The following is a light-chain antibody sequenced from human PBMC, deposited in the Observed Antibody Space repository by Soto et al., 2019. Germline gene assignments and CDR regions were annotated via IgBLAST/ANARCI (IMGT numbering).Light chain of an antibody. CDR3: QQYGSSRT. CDR2: DAS. J-gene: IGKJ1*01. V-gene: IGKV3-20*01. CDR1: QSVSAGY. Sequence: DIVLTQSPGTLSLSPGERATLSCRASQSVSAGYLAWYQQKPGQAPRLLIYDASSRATGIPDRFSGSGSGTDFTLTISRLEPEDFAVYYCQQYGSSRTFGQGTKVDIK.